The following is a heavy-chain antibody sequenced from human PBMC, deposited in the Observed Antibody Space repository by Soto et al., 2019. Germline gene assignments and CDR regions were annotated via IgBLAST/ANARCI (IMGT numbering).Heavy chain of an antibody. CDR2: IYPGDSDT. J-gene: IGHJ6*02. D-gene: IGHD3-10*01. CDR1: GYGFTSYW. Sequence: PGESLKISCKGSGYGFTSYWIGWVRQMPGKGLEWMGIIYPGDSDTRYSPSFQGQVTISADKSISTAYLQWSSLKASDTAMYYCARHVFYYGSSIYYYYGMDVWGQGTTVTVSS. V-gene: IGHV5-51*01. CDR3: ARHVFYYGSSIYYYYGMDV.